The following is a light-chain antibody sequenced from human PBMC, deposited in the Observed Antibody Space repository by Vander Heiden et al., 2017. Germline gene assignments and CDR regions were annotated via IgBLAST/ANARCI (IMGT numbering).Light chain of an antibody. V-gene: IGKV3-15*01. J-gene: IGKJ5*01. CDR1: QSVSSY. CDR2: GAS. Sequence: EIVMTQSPATLSVSPGERATLSCRASQSVSSYLAWYQQKPGQAPRLLIYGASTRAAGIPARFSGSGYGTEFSLTITSLQSEDFAVYHCQQYNIWPPITFGQGTRMEIK. CDR3: QQYNIWPPIT.